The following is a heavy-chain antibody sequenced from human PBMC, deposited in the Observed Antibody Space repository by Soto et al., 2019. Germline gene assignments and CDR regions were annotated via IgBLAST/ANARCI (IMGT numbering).Heavy chain of an antibody. D-gene: IGHD2-21*01. CDR3: AASCVGCGGFNYYGMDV. Sequence: QVQLQESGPGLVKPSQTLSLTCTVSGDSISSGGYYWSWIRQRPGKGLEWIGYIYYSGSTYYNPSPKSRVTISVDTSKNQLSLKLSAVTAADTAVYYGAASCVGCGGFNYYGMDVWGQGTTVTVSS. J-gene: IGHJ6*02. CDR1: GDSISSGGYY. CDR2: IYYSGST. V-gene: IGHV4-31*03.